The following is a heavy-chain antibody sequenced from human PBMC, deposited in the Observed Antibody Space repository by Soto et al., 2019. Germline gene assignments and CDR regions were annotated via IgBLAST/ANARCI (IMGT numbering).Heavy chain of an antibody. CDR2: IIPMYGTP. CDR1: GGTFNNNL. V-gene: IGHV1-69*13. CDR3: ARCIKLDYLHGLDV. Sequence: SVKVSCKASGGTFNNNLIAWVRQAPGQGLEWMGGIIPMYGTPHFAQKFQRRVSFTADESKTTVYMELNSLGRDDTATFYCARCIKLDYLHGLDVWGQGTPVTVSS. J-gene: IGHJ6*02. D-gene: IGHD4-17*01.